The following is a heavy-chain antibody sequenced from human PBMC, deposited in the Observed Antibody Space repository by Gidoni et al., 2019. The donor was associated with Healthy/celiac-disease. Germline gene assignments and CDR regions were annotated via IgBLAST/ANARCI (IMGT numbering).Heavy chain of an antibody. Sequence: QVQLVESGGGVVQPGRSLRLSCAASGSTFSSYAMHWVRQAPGKGLEWVAVISYDGSNKYYADSVKGRFTISRDNSKNTLYLQMNSLRAEDTAVYYCARGRVDIVATIVYWGQGTLVTVSS. J-gene: IGHJ4*02. CDR1: GSTFSSYA. CDR3: ARGRVDIVATIVY. CDR2: ISYDGSNK. D-gene: IGHD5-12*01. V-gene: IGHV3-30*01.